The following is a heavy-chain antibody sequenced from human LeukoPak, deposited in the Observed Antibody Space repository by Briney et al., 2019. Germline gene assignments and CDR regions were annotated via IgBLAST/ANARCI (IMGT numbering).Heavy chain of an antibody. D-gene: IGHD1-1*01. Sequence: ASVKVSCNVSGGTFSSYAISWVRHAPAPGLELMGMSIPIFGTANYAQKFQGRGTITTDESTSTAYMELSSLRSEDTAVYYCARETLGWNPHYMDVWGKGTTVTVSS. V-gene: IGHV1-69*05. CDR1: GGTFSSYA. J-gene: IGHJ6*03. CDR3: ARETLGWNPHYMDV. CDR2: SIPIFGTA.